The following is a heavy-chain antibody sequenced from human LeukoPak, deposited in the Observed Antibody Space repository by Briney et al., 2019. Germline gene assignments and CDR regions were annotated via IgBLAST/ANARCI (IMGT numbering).Heavy chain of an antibody. CDR2: IYYTGST. Sequence: PSETLSLTCTVSGGAISSYYWSWLRQPPGKGLEWIGYIYYTGSTNSNPSLKSRVTISVDTSRNQFSLKMNSVSGADTAVYYCARGLWFGELPELDYWGQGTLVTVSS. D-gene: IGHD3-10*01. V-gene: IGHV4-59*01. CDR1: GGAISSYY. CDR3: ARGLWFGELPELDY. J-gene: IGHJ4*02.